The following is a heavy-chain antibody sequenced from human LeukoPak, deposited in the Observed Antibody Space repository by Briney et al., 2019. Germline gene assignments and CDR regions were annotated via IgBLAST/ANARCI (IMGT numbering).Heavy chain of an antibody. V-gene: IGHV4-34*01. J-gene: IGHJ4*02. CDR3: ARKQLWSNYFDY. D-gene: IGHD5-18*01. Sequence: PSETLSLTCAVYGGSFSGYYWSWIRQPPGKGLEWIGEINHSGSTNYNPSLKSQVTISVDTSKNQFSLKLSSVTAADTAVYYCARKQLWSNYFDYWGQGTLVTVSS. CDR1: GGSFSGYY. CDR2: INHSGST.